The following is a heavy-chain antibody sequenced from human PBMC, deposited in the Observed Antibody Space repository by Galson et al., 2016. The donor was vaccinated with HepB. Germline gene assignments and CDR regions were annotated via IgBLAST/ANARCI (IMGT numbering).Heavy chain of an antibody. D-gene: IGHD3-10*01. CDR2: IYYSGTT. CDR1: GGSISSSSYY. Sequence: SETLSLTCSVAGGSISSSSYYWGWIRQPPGKGLEWIGSIYYSGTTYYNPSLRSRVTIFVDTSKTQFSLKLSSVTAADTAVYYCARRVGIGSGVSDWGQGTLVTGSS. V-gene: IGHV4-39*01. CDR3: ARRVGIGSGVSD. J-gene: IGHJ4*02.